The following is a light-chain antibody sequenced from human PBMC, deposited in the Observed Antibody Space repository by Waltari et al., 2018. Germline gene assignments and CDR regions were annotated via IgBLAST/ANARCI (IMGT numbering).Light chain of an antibody. J-gene: IGKJ1*01. Sequence: DIQMTQSPSSLSASVGDRVTITCRVSQSISSYLNWYQQKPGKAPKLRIYAASSLQRGVPSRFSGSGSGTDFTLTISSLQPEDFATYYCQQSYSTPRTFGQGTKVEIK. V-gene: IGKV1-39*01. CDR2: AAS. CDR3: QQSYSTPRT. CDR1: QSISSY.